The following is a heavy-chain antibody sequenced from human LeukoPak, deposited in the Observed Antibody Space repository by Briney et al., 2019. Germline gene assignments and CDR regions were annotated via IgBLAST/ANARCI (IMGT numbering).Heavy chain of an antibody. CDR1: GGSISSGSYY. J-gene: IGHJ5*02. Sequence: SQTLSLTCTVSGGSISSGSYYWSWIRQPAGKGLEWIGRIYTSGSTNHNPSLKSRVTISVDTSKNQFSLKLSSVTAADTAVYYCARICSSPYRGFGPWGQGTLVTVSS. CDR2: IYTSGST. V-gene: IGHV4-61*02. D-gene: IGHD6-6*01. CDR3: ARICSSPYRGFGP.